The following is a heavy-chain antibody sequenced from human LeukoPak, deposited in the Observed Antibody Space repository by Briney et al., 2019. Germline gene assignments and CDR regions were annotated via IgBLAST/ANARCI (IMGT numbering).Heavy chain of an antibody. CDR2: IYYTGST. J-gene: IGHJ4*02. CDR3: ARRVAVTECLDY. Sequence: YXWGXXRQPPGKGLEWIGSIYYTGSTYYNPSLKSRVSISVDTSKNQFSLKLSSVTAADTAVYYCARRVAVTECLDYWGQGTLVTVSS. CDR1: YX. V-gene: IGHV4-39*01. D-gene: IGHD2-21*01.